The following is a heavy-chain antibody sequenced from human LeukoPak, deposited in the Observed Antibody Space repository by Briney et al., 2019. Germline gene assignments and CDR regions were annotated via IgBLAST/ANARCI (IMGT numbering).Heavy chain of an antibody. CDR3: ARAIRWEYYFDY. J-gene: IGHJ4*02. CDR1: GYTFTSYG. Sequence: GASVKVSCKASGYTFTSYGISWVRQAPGQGLEWMGGIIPIFGTANYAQKFQGRVTITADKSTSTAYMELSSLRSEDTAVYYCARAIRWEYYFDYWGQGTLVTVSS. CDR2: IIPIFGTA. V-gene: IGHV1-69*06. D-gene: IGHD5-24*01.